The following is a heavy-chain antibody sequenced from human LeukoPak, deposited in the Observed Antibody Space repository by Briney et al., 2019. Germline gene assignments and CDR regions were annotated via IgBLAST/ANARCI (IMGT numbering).Heavy chain of an antibody. J-gene: IGHJ4*02. D-gene: IGHD5-18*01. Sequence: AAVKVSCKASGYTFTSYDINWVRQAPGQGLEWMGWMNPNRGNTGYAQKFQGRVAMTRNTSITTAYMELSSLRSEDTAVYYCARGLGRTAMVTRGGVRFDYWGQGTLVTVSS. CDR1: GYTFTSYD. CDR2: MNPNRGNT. CDR3: ARGLGRTAMVTRGGVRFDY. V-gene: IGHV1-8*01.